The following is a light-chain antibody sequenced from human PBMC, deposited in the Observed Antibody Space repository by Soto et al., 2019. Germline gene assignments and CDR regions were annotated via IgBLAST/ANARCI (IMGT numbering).Light chain of an antibody. V-gene: IGKV1-5*03. CDR2: KAS. CDR3: QQYNSYSPT. CDR1: QSISSW. J-gene: IGKJ1*01. Sequence: DIQMTQSPSTLSASVGDRVTITCRASQSISSWLAWYQQKTGKAPKLLIYKASSLESGVPSRFSGSGSGTKFSLTISSRQPDDFATYYCQQYNSYSPTFGQGTRVEIK.